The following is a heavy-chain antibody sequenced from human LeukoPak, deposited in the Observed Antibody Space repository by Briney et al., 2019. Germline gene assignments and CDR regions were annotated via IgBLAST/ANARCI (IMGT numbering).Heavy chain of an antibody. J-gene: IGHJ4*02. Sequence: PGRSLRPSCTASGFTFGDYAMSWVREATGKGREGGGFIRSKTYGGTTEYAASVKGRFTISREDSKSVAYLQMNSLKTEDTAVYYCTRASAWTAAMVYYWGQGTLVTVSS. D-gene: IGHD5-18*01. CDR1: GFTFGDYA. CDR3: TRASAWTAAMVYY. CDR2: IRSKTYGGTT. V-gene: IGHV3-49*04.